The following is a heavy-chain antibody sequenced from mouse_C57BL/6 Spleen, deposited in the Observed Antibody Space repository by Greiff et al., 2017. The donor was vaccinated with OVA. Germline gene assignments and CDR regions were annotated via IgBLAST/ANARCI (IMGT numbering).Heavy chain of an antibody. CDR1: GFTFSSYA. CDR3: ARDSRVRCDD. CDR2: ISDGGSYT. V-gene: IGHV5-4*01. J-gene: IGHJ2*01. Sequence: EVKLVESGGGLVKPGGSLKLSCAASGFTFSSYAMSWVRQTPEKRLEWVATISDGGSYTYYPDNVTGRFTISRDNAKNNLYLQMGHLKSEETAMYYCARDSRVRCDDWGQGTTLTVSS.